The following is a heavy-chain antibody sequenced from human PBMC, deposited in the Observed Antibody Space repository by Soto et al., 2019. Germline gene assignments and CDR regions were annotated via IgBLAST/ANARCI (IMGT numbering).Heavy chain of an antibody. Sequence: QMQLVQSGPEVKKPGTSVKVSCKASGFTFTSSVMQWVRQASGHRLEWIGWIVVGSGNTNYAQKFQERVTITRDMSTSTAYMELSSLRSEVTAVYYCAAEPLVFRYYYGMDVWGQGTTVTVSS. D-gene: IGHD1-26*01. CDR3: AAEPLVFRYYYGMDV. CDR2: IVVGSGNT. CDR1: GFTFTSSV. J-gene: IGHJ6*02. V-gene: IGHV1-58*02.